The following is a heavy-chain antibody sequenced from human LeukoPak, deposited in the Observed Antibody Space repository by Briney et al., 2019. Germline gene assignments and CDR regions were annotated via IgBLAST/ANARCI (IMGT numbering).Heavy chain of an antibody. CDR3: ARDQYPGIAVAATSYYYYYGMDV. CDR1: GFTFSSYG. CDR2: IWYDGSNK. Sequence: GGSLRLSCAASGFTFSSYGMHWVRQAPGKGLEWVAAIWYDGSNKYYADSVKGRFTISRDNSKNTLYLQMNSLRAEDTAVYYCARDQYPGIAVAATSYYYYYGMDVWGKGTTVTVSS. J-gene: IGHJ6*04. D-gene: IGHD6-19*01. V-gene: IGHV3-33*01.